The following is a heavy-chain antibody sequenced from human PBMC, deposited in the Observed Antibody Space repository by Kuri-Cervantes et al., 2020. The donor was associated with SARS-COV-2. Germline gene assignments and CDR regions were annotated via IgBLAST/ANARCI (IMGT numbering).Heavy chain of an antibody. CDR1: GFTFSTYW. V-gene: IGHV3-74*01. D-gene: IGHD3-3*01. Sequence: GESLKISWAASGFTFSTYWMHWVRQAPGKGLVWVSRINSDGSSRSYADSVKGRFTISRDNFKNTLYLQMSGLRAEDTAVYYCARGRGPGDFWSGLNWFDPWGQRTLVTVSS. CDR2: INSDGSSR. CDR3: ARGRGPGDFWSGLNWFDP. J-gene: IGHJ5*02.